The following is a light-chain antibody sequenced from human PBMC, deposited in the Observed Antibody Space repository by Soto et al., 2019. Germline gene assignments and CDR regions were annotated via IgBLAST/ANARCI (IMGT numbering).Light chain of an antibody. J-gene: IGKJ4*01. CDR2: WAS. Sequence: DIVMTQSPDSLAVSLGERATINCKSSQSVLYSSNNKNYLAWYQQKPGQPPKLLIYWASTRESGVPDRFSGSGSGTGFTLTISSLHAEDVAVYYCQQYVSTPLTFGGGTKVEIK. V-gene: IGKV4-1*01. CDR3: QQYVSTPLT. CDR1: QSVLYSSNNKNY.